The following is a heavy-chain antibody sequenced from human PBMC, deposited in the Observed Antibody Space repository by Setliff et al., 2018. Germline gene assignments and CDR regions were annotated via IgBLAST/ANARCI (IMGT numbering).Heavy chain of an antibody. J-gene: IGHJ5*02. D-gene: IGHD2-15*01. V-gene: IGHV1-69*05. Sequence: SVKVSCKASGGTFRSYGISWVRQAPGQGLEWMGGIIPNFGTTSYAQKFQGRVTITTDESTNTAYMELSSLRSDDTAVYYCARSPALLGIVYLDPWGQGTRVTVSS. CDR3: ARSPALLGIVYLDP. CDR1: GGTFRSYG. CDR2: IIPNFGTT.